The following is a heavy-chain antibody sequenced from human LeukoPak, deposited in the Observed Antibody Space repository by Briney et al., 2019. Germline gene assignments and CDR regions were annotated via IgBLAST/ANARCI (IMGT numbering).Heavy chain of an antibody. CDR3: ARASVLMGATMPVYFYY. CDR1: GGTFSSYA. CDR2: IIPIFGTA. J-gene: IGHJ4*02. Sequence: ASVKVSCKASGGTFSSYAISWVRQAPGQGLEWMGGIIPIFGTANYAQKFQGRVTITTDESTSTAYMELSSLRSEDTAVYYCARASVLMGATMPVYFYYWGQGTLVTVSS. D-gene: IGHD1-26*01. V-gene: IGHV1-69*05.